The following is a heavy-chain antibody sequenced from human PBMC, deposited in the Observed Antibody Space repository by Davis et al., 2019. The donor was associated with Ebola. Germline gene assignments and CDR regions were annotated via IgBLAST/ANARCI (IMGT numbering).Heavy chain of an antibody. CDR1: GGSFSGYY. D-gene: IGHD3-16*01. CDR2: TNHSGST. V-gene: IGHV4-34*01. CDR3: ARVSRITDYYYMDV. Sequence: PSETLSLTCAVYGGSFSGYYWSWIRQLPGKGLEWIGETNHSGSTNYNPSLKSRVTISVDTSKNQFSLKLSSVTAADTAVYYCARVSRITDYYYMDVWGKGTTVTVSS. J-gene: IGHJ6*03.